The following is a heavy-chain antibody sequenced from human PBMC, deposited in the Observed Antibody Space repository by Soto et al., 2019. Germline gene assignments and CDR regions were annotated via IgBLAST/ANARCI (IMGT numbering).Heavy chain of an antibody. CDR2: IYSRGDT. V-gene: IGHV4-4*07. CDR3: AGIGEDVYYGMDV. CDR1: GGSMRSYY. Sequence: QVQLQESGPGLVKPSETLSLTCSVSGGSMRSYYWNWLRQPAGKGLEWIGRIYSRGDTNYNPSVKCRVTMSVDTSKNEFSLRLNSVTAADTAVYYCAGIGEDVYYGMDVWGQGTTVTVSS. J-gene: IGHJ6*02. D-gene: IGHD2-21*01.